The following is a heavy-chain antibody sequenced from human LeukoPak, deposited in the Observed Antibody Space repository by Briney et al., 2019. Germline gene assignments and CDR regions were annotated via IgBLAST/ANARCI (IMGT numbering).Heavy chain of an antibody. D-gene: IGHD2-15*01. Sequence: PGGSLRLSCAASGFTFSDYYMSWIRQAPGKGLEWLSYISSSGTTIYYADSVKGRFTISRDNAKNSLYLQMNSLRAEDTAVYFCARDREEYCSGGSCTNFDYWGQGTLVTVSS. CDR3: ARDREEYCSGGSCTNFDY. V-gene: IGHV3-11*04. J-gene: IGHJ4*02. CDR1: GFTFSDYY. CDR2: ISSSGTTI.